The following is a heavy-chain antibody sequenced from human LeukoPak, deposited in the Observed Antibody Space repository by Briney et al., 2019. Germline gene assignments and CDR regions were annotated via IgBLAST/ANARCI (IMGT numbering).Heavy chain of an antibody. CDR3: ARESRDGYTLDY. CDR1: GYTFTSYG. CDR2: ISAYNGNT. D-gene: IGHD5-24*01. J-gene: IGHJ4*02. Sequence: ASVKVSCKASGYTFTSYGISWVGQAPGQGLEWMGWISAYNGNTNYAQKLQGRVTMTTDTSTSTAYMELRSLRSDDTAVYYCARESRDGYTLDYWGQGTLVTVSS. V-gene: IGHV1-18*01.